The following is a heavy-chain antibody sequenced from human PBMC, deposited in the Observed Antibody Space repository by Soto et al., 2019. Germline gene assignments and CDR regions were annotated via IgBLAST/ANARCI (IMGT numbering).Heavy chain of an antibody. Sequence: QVQLVQSGAEVKKPGSSVKVACKVSGDTFSNYVINWVRQAPGQGLEWMGAIVPIFRTANYAQKFQGRVTMTADEFTITAYMELSGLRSDDTATYYCARETSAPGTFREDASDIWGQGTLVTVSS. CDR1: GDTFSNYV. D-gene: IGHD6-13*01. J-gene: IGHJ3*02. CDR3: ARETSAPGTFREDASDI. CDR2: IVPIFRTA. V-gene: IGHV1-69*12.